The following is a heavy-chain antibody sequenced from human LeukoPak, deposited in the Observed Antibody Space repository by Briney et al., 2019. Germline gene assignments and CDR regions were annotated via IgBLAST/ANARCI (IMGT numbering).Heavy chain of an antibody. D-gene: IGHD1-26*01. CDR1: GFTFRNYA. Sequence: GGSLRLSCAASGFTFRNYAMSWARQAPGKGLEWVSAIRDSGSSTHYADSVKGRFTTSRDNSKNTLFLQMNSLRAEDTAIYYCAKYGPQDSGSSHFDYWGQGALVTVSS. J-gene: IGHJ4*02. CDR2: IRDSGSST. V-gene: IGHV3-23*01. CDR3: AKYGPQDSGSSHFDY.